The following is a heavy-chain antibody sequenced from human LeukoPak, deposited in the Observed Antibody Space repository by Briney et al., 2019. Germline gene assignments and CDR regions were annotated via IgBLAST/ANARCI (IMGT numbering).Heavy chain of an antibody. J-gene: IGHJ6*02. CDR2: INHSGST. Sequence: SETLSLTCAVYVGSFSGYYWSWIRQPPGKGLEWIGEINHSGSTNYNSSLKSRVTISVDTSKNQFSLKLSSVTAADTAVYYCARDQRYSVTNYYYYGMDVWGQGTTVTVSS. CDR1: VGSFSGYY. V-gene: IGHV4-34*01. D-gene: IGHD4-17*01. CDR3: ARDQRYSVTNYYYYGMDV.